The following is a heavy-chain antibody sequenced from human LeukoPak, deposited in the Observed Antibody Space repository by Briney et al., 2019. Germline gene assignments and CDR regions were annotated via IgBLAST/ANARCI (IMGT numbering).Heavy chain of an antibody. J-gene: IGHJ4*02. V-gene: IGHV3-53*01. CDR2: IYKDGKI. Sequence: PGGSLRLSCAASGFTVSSTYMSWVRQAPGRVLKWVSVIYKDGKIYYIDSVKGRFTISRDTSKNTLYLQMNSLRVEDTAVYYCASRHCSGGDCYFAGADPFDHWGQGTLVTVSS. D-gene: IGHD2-21*01. CDR3: ASRHCSGGDCYFAGADPFDH. CDR1: GFTVSSTY.